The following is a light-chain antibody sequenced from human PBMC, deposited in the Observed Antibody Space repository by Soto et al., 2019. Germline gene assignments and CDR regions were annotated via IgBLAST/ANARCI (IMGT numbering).Light chain of an antibody. J-gene: IGLJ2*01. CDR2: GTR. V-gene: IGLV1-40*01. Sequence: QSVLTQPPSVSGAPGQRVTISCTGSSSNIGAGYDVHWYQQLPGTAPKLLIYGTRNRPSGVPDRFSASKSGTSASLAITGLQAEDEADYYCQSYDSALSGFVVFGGATKLTVL. CDR1: SSNIGAGYD. CDR3: QSYDSALSGFVV.